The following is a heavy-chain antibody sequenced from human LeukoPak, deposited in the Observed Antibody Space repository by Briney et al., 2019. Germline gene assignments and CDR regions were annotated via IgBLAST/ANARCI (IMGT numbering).Heavy chain of an antibody. CDR1: GFTFSSYW. Sequence: GSLRLSCAASGFTFSSYWMHWVRQAPGKGLVWVSRISSDGSRTDYADSVKGRFIISRDNPGNTLYLQMNILRTEDTAVYYCAKEGTPQVSTWYDLWGQGTQVIVSS. J-gene: IGHJ5*02. V-gene: IGHV3-74*01. D-gene: IGHD3-10*01. CDR2: ISSDGSRT. CDR3: AKEGTPQVSTWYDL.